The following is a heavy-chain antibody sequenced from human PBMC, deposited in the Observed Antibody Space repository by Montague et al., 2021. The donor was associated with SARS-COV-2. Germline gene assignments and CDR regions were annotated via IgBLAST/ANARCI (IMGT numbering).Heavy chain of an antibody. D-gene: IGHD5-18*01. CDR3: ARGRNPSSAYAYGSLRLVYFALDV. V-gene: IGHV4-34*01. CDR2: IDHSRNT. CDR1: GGSLSGYY. J-gene: IGHJ6*02. Sequence: SETLSLTCAVYGGSLSGYYCSWIRQVPGKGLEWIGEIDHSRNTDXNPSLKSRVDTSKNQFSLNLISVTAADTAVNYCARGRNPSSAYAYGSLRLVYFALDVWGQGTTVTVSS.